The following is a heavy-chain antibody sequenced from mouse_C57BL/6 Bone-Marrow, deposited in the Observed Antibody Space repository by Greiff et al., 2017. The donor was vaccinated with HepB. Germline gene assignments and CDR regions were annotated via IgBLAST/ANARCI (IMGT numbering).Heavy chain of an antibody. V-gene: IGHV2-6*01. CDR3: ASSGYDGYYWFAY. CDR2: IWGVGST. D-gene: IGHD2-3*01. J-gene: IGHJ3*01. CDR1: GFSLTSYG. Sequence: VKLVESGPGLVAPSQSLSITCTVSGFSLTSYGVDWVRQSPGKGLEWLGVIWGVGSTYYNSALKSRLSISKDNSKSQVFLKMNSLQTDDTAMYYCASSGYDGYYWFAYWGQGTLVTVSA.